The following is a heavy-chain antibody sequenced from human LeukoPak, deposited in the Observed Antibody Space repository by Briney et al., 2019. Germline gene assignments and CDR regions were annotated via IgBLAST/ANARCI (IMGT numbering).Heavy chain of an antibody. V-gene: IGHV5-10-1*01. Sequence: PGASLKIACKGSGYSFTSYWISWVRQMPGKGLEWMGRIDPSDSYTNYSPSFQGHVTISADKSISTAYLQWSSLKASDTAMYYCARLEKTVTYDLHYWGQGTLVTVSS. CDR3: ARLEKTVTYDLHY. CDR2: IDPSDSYT. D-gene: IGHD4-17*01. CDR1: GYSFTSYW. J-gene: IGHJ4*02.